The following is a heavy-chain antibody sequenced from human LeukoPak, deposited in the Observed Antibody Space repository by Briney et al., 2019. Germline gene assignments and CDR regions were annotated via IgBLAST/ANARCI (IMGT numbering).Heavy chain of an antibody. CDR3: ASSTVTVYYFDY. Sequence: GASVKVSCKASGYTFTSYYMHWVRQAPGQGLEWMGIINPSGGSTSYAQKFQGRVTMTRDTSTSTVYMELSSLRSEDTAVYYCASSTVTVYYFDYWGQGTLVTVSS. V-gene: IGHV1-46*01. D-gene: IGHD4-17*01. CDR1: GYTFTSYY. CDR2: INPSGGST. J-gene: IGHJ4*02.